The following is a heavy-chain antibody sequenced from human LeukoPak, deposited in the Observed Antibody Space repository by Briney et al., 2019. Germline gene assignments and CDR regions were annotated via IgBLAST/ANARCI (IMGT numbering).Heavy chain of an antibody. CDR3: ARAPYYYAFDI. V-gene: IGHV3-30*02. CDR1: GFTFSNYN. J-gene: IGHJ3*02. CDR2: IRYDGSDK. D-gene: IGHD3-10*01. Sequence: GGSLRLSCAASGFTFSNYNMHWVRQAPGKGLEWVAFIRYDGSDKYYADSVKGRFTTSRDNSKNTLFLQMNSLRVEDTAVYYCARAPYYYAFDIWGQGTMVTVSS.